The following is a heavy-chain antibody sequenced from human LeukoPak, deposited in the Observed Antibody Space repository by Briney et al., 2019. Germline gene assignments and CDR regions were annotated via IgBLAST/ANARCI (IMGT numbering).Heavy chain of an antibody. CDR1: GFTFTSYA. D-gene: IGHD6-6*01. Sequence: TGGSLRLSCAASGFTFTSYAMNWVRQAPGKGLEWVSTISGSGSSTYYVDSVKGRFTISRDNSKNTLYLQMNSLRAEDTAEYYCARGLPSRIAARRFDPWGQGTLVTVSS. CDR3: ARGLPSRIAARRFDP. J-gene: IGHJ5*02. CDR2: ISGSGSST. V-gene: IGHV3-23*01.